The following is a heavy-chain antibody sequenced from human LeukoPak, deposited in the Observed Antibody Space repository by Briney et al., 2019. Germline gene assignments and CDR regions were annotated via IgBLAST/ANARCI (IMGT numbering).Heavy chain of an antibody. CDR1: GYSISSGYY. Sequence: SETLSLTCTVSGYSISSGYYWGWIRQPPGKGLEWIGSIYHSGSIYYNPSLKSRVTISVDTSKNQFSLKLSSVTAAGTAVYYCAREVQGDSYNFWGQGTLVTVSS. CDR3: AREVQGDSYNF. J-gene: IGHJ4*02. V-gene: IGHV4-38-2*02. CDR2: IYHSGSI. D-gene: IGHD5-18*01.